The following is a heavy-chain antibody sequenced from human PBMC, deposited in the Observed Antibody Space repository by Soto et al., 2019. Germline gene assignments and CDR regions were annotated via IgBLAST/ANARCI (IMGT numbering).Heavy chain of an antibody. D-gene: IGHD3-10*01. CDR3: GRGSGELLCMDV. Sequence: PSETLSLTSAFYGVNFSGYYWSWIRQPPGKGLEWIGEINHSGSTNYNPSLKSRVTISVDTSKNQFSLKLSSVTAADTAVYYCGRGSGELLCMDVWGQGTTVTVSS. CDR2: INHSGST. V-gene: IGHV4-34*01. CDR1: GVNFSGYY. J-gene: IGHJ6*02.